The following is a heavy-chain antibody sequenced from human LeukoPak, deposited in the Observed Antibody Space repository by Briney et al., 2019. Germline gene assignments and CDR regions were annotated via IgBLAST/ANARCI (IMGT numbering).Heavy chain of an antibody. J-gene: IGHJ4*02. CDR2: IYYSGST. CDR1: GGSISSSVYF. Sequence: SETLSLTCTVSGGSISSSVYFWGWIRQPPGNGLEWIGSIYYSGSTYQNPSLRSRLTASVDTSRNQFSLRLRSVTAADTAMYYCVYYYGSGSVEYWGQGTLVTVSS. V-gene: IGHV4-39*01. D-gene: IGHD3-10*01. CDR3: VYYYGSGSVEY.